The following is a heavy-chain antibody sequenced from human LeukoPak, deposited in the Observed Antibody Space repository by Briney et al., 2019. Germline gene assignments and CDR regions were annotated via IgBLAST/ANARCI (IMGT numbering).Heavy chain of an antibody. D-gene: IGHD4-11*01. CDR2: ISAYNGNI. V-gene: IGHV1-18*01. CDR3: ARDFFTVKPAYFDY. Sequence: ASVKVSCKASGYTFTSYGISWVRQAPGQGLEWMGWISAYNGNINYAQKLQGRVTMTTDTSTSTAYMELRSLRSDDTAVYYCARDFFTVKPAYFDYWGQGTLVTVSS. J-gene: IGHJ4*02. CDR1: GYTFTSYG.